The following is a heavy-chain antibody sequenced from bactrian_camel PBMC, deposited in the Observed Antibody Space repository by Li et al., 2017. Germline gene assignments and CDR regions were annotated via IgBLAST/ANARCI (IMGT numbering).Heavy chain of an antibody. V-gene: IGHV3S25*01. J-gene: IGHJ4*01. D-gene: IGHD1*01. CDR2: VRRDGTI. CDR1: GYPTSDYC. Sequence: HLQLVESGGGSVQAGGSLRLSCVVSGYPTSDYCMACFRQAPGKEENLVSVRRDGTIIYADSVKGRFTISQDRTKNTLYLQMNDLRDEDTGMYYCAALNSSSGGRFAWCSDFRGQGTQVTVS. CDR3: AALNSSSGGRFAWCSDF.